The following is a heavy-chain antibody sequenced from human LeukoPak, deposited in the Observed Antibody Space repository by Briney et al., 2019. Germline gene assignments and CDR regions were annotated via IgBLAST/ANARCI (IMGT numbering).Heavy chain of an antibody. V-gene: IGHV4-30-2*01. CDR3: ARSGSYEKPGDY. J-gene: IGHJ4*02. CDR2: IHDSGST. Sequence: SETLSLTYTVSGGSISSGGYYWSWIRQPPGQALEWIGYIHDSGSTYYNPSLKSRVTISVDRSKNQLSLNLNSVTAADTAVYYCARSGSYEKPGDYWGQGTLVTVSS. CDR1: GGSISSGGYY. D-gene: IGHD1-26*01.